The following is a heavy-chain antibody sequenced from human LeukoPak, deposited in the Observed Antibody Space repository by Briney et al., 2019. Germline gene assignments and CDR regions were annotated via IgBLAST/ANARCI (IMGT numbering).Heavy chain of an antibody. CDR2: IIPIFGTA. J-gene: IGHJ4*02. Sequence: SVKVSCKASGGTFSSYAISWVRRAPGQGLEWMGGIIPIFGTANYAQKFQGRVTITADESTSTAYMELSSLRSEDTAVYYCARDYGGWPIAWDWGQGTLVTVSS. CDR3: ARDYGGWPIAWD. V-gene: IGHV1-69*13. D-gene: IGHD4-23*01. CDR1: GGTFSSYA.